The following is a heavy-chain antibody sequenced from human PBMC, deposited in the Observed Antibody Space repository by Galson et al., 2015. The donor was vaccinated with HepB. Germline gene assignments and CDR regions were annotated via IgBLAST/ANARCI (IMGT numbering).Heavy chain of an antibody. D-gene: IGHD1-14*01. CDR3: ERASAEGGDL. CDR1: GFTFTTYW. J-gene: IGHJ2*01. V-gene: IGHV3-7*01. Sequence: SLRLSCAASGFTFTTYWMSWIRQAPGKGLEWVANIKQDGSEKYYVDSVRGRFTISRDNAKNSLYLQMNSLRAEDTAVYYCERASAEGGDLWGRGTLVTVSS. CDR2: IKQDGSEK.